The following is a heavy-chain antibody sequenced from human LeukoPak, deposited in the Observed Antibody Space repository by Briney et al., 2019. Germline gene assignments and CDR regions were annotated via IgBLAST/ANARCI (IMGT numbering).Heavy chain of an antibody. V-gene: IGHV3-74*01. CDR1: GYTFSRYW. Sequence: GGSLRLSCAASGYTFSRYWMHWVRQGPGKGLVWVSRINEDGSSTSYAESMRGRFTISRDNAKNTLYLQMNSRRAEDAAVYYCTTDTFGARGSWGQGTLVTVSS. J-gene: IGHJ4*02. CDR3: TTDTFGARGS. CDR2: INEDGSST. D-gene: IGHD5-12*01.